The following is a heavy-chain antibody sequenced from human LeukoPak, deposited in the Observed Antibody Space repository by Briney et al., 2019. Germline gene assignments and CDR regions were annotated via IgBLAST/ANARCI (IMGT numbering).Heavy chain of an antibody. Sequence: PGGSLRLPCAAAGLTFSSYEMYWVRQAPGKGLEWVSYISGSGETIYYADSVKGRFTISRDNANKSLYLHMSSLRVEDTAIYYCIPPAAGLRRTISTEYFQHWGQGALVTVSS. J-gene: IGHJ1*01. V-gene: IGHV3-48*03. CDR2: ISGSGETI. CDR1: GLTFSSYE. CDR3: IPPAAGLRRTISTEYFQH. D-gene: IGHD6-13*01.